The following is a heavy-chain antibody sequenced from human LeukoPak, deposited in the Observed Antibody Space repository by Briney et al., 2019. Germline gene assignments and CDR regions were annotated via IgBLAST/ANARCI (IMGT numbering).Heavy chain of an antibody. J-gene: IGHJ4*02. CDR1: GSSLSELS. V-gene: IGHV1-24*01. CDR3: AAGRPYSLLDY. Sequence: ASVKVSCTVSGSSLSELSLYWVRQAPGKGLEWMGGFDVINSETFYAQKFQGRVTMTEDSSTDTAYMELRSLTSDDTALYYCAAGRPYSLLDYWGQGTLVTVSS. CDR2: FDVINSET. D-gene: IGHD5-18*01.